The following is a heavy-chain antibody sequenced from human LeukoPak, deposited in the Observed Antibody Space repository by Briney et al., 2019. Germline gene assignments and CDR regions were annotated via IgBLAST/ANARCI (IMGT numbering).Heavy chain of an antibody. CDR2: IRYDGSNK. CDR1: GFTFSSYG. D-gene: IGHD3-22*01. Sequence: PGRSLRLSCAASGFTFSSYGMHWVRQAPGKGLEWVAVIRYDGSNKYYADSVKGRFTISRDNSKNTLYLQMNSLRAEDTAVYYCAKDGPDYYDRAFDIWGQGTMVTVSS. J-gene: IGHJ3*02. V-gene: IGHV3-33*06. CDR3: AKDGPDYYDRAFDI.